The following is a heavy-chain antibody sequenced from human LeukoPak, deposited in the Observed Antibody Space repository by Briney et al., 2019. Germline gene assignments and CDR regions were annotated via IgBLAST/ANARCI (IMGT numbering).Heavy chain of an antibody. V-gene: IGHV5-51*01. CDR3: ARTYSTSWYNLDY. D-gene: IGHD6-13*01. Sequence: GESLKISCKGSGYRFTAYWISWVRQMPGKGLDWMGIIYPGDSDTRYSPSFQGQVSISVDTATSTAYLQWNSLKASDTAMYYCARTYSTSWYNLDYWGQGIQVSVSS. CDR1: GYRFTAYW. J-gene: IGHJ4*02. CDR2: IYPGDSDT.